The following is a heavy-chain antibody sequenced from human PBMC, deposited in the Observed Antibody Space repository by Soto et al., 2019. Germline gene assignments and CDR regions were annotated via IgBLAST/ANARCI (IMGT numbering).Heavy chain of an antibody. J-gene: IGHJ5*02. D-gene: IGHD3-9*01. Sequence: SETLSLTCAVYGGSFSGYYWSWIRQPPGKGLEWIGEINHSGSTNYNPSLKSRVTISVDTSKNQFSLKLSSVTAADTAVYYCAREKWYYDILTGYPNWFDPWGQGTLVTVSS. CDR1: GGSFSGYY. CDR3: AREKWYYDILTGYPNWFDP. CDR2: INHSGST. V-gene: IGHV4-34*01.